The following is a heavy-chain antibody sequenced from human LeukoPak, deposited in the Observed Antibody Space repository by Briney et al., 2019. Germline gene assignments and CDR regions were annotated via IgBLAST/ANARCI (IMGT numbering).Heavy chain of an antibody. J-gene: IGHJ4*02. Sequence: GGSLRLSCAASGFTFSSYEMNWVRQAPGKGLEWVSYISSSGSTIYYADSVKGRFTISRDNAKNSLYLQMNSLRAEDTAVYYCARVPGIVGATEFDYWGQGTLVTVSS. V-gene: IGHV3-48*03. CDR2: ISSSGSTI. CDR1: GFTFSSYE. D-gene: IGHD1-26*01. CDR3: ARVPGIVGATEFDY.